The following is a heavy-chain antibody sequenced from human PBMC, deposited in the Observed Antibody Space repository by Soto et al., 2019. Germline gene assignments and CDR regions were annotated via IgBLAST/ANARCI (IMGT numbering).Heavy chain of an antibody. CDR2: INTNTGNP. Sequence: ASLKVSCKASGYTFTSYAMNWVRQAPGQGLEWMGWINTNTGNPTYAQGFTGRFVFSLDTSVSTAYLQICSLKAEDTAVYYCARYVDGYYFDYWGQGTLVTVSS. CDR1: GYTFTSYA. D-gene: IGHD2-8*01. J-gene: IGHJ4*02. V-gene: IGHV7-4-1*01. CDR3: ARYVDGYYFDY.